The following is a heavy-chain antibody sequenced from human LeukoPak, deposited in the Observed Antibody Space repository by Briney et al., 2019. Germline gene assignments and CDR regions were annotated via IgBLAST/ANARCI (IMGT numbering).Heavy chain of an antibody. CDR3: AADNEYTRYYYYGMDV. Sequence: GTSVKVSCKASGFTSTSSAVHWVRQARGQRLEWVGWIVVGSANTNYAQKFQERVTITRAMSTSTAYMELSNLRSEDTAVYYCAADNEYTRYYYYGMDVWGQGTTVTVSS. J-gene: IGHJ6*02. CDR2: IVVGSANT. V-gene: IGHV1-58*01. CDR1: GFTSTSSA. D-gene: IGHD2-2*02.